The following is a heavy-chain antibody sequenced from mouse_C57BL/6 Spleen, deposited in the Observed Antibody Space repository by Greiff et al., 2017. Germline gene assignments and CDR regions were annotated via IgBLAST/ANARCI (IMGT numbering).Heavy chain of an antibody. J-gene: IGHJ2*01. V-gene: IGHV1-61*01. D-gene: IGHD2-10*01. CDR2: IYPSDSET. CDR3: ARRGAYYFYFDY. CDR1: GYTFTSYW. Sequence: QVQLQQPGAELVRPGSSVKLSCKASGYTFTSYWMDWVKQRPGQGLEWIGNIYPSDSETHYNQKFKDKATLTVDKSSSTAYMQLSSLTSEDSAVYYCARRGAYYFYFDYWGQGTTLTVSS.